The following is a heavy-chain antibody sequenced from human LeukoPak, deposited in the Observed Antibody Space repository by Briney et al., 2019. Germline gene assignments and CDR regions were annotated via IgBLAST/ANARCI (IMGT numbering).Heavy chain of an antibody. CDR1: GFTFSSYS. J-gene: IGHJ4*02. Sequence: GGSLRLSCAASGFTFSSYSMNWVRQAPGKGLEWVSSISSSSSYIYYADSVKGRFTISRDNAKNSLYLQMSSLRAEDTAVYYCASLAAAFSFDYWGQGTLVTVSS. CDR3: ASLAAAFSFDY. D-gene: IGHD6-13*01. CDR2: ISSSSSYI. V-gene: IGHV3-21*01.